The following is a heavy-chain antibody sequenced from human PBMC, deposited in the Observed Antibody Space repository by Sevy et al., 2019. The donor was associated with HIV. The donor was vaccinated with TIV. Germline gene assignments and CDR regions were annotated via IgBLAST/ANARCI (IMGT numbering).Heavy chain of an antibody. J-gene: IGHJ5*02. D-gene: IGHD3-10*01. CDR2: INDVGST. V-gene: IGHV4-30-4*01. CDR3: ARRPDTILRGGFDP. CDR1: GDSFRGADYY. Sequence: SETLSLTCTVSGDSFRGADYYWSWIRQSPTRGLEWLGYINDVGSTFYNPSFESRLTMSIDTSKKQFSLSLISVTAADTAVYCCARRPDTILRGGFDPWGQGALVTVSS.